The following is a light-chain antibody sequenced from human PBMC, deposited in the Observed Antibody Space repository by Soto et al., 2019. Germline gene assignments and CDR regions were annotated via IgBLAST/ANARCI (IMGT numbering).Light chain of an antibody. Sequence: QSVLTQPPSASGTPGQRVFISCSGSSSNIGAGYDVHWYQQLPGTAPKLLIYGNSNRPSGVPDRFSGSKSGTSASLAITGLQAEDEADYYCQSYDSSLSGYVFGTGTKVTVL. J-gene: IGLJ1*01. V-gene: IGLV1-40*01. CDR1: SSNIGAGYD. CDR3: QSYDSSLSGYV. CDR2: GNS.